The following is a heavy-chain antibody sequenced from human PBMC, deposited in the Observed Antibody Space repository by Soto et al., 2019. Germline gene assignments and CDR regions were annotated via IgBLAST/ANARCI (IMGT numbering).Heavy chain of an antibody. CDR3: AREIFGHVDALDL. Sequence: ASVKVSCKASGYIFSSFYINWVRQAPGQGLEWMGWTSGYSGNSKYAQKFQGRVTMTTDTSTNTGYMEMRSLTSDDTAVYYCAREIFGHVDALDLWGQGTMVTVSS. V-gene: IGHV1-18*01. J-gene: IGHJ3*01. D-gene: IGHD2-21*01. CDR2: TSGYSGNS. CDR1: GYIFSSFY.